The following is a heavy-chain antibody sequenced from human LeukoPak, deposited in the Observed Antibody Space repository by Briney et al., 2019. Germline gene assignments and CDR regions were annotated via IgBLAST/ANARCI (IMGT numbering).Heavy chain of an antibody. V-gene: IGHV3-33*08. CDR3: ARGSYYYDSSGYSDGMDV. Sequence: GGSLRLSCAASGFTFSSYAMHWVRQAPGKGLEWVAVIWYDGSNKYYADSVKGRFTISRDNSKNTLYLQMNSLRAEDTAVYYCARGSYYYDSSGYSDGMDVWGQGTTVTVSS. D-gene: IGHD3-22*01. CDR1: GFTFSSYA. CDR2: IWYDGSNK. J-gene: IGHJ6*02.